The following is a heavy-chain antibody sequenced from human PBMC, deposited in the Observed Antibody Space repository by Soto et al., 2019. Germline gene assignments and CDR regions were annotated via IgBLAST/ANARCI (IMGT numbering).Heavy chain of an antibody. CDR2: MNPNSGNT. J-gene: IGHJ6*02. CDR1: GYTFTSYD. V-gene: IGHV1-8*01. CDR3: ARGLRFLEWLTKYCYYGMDV. Sequence: ASVKVSCKASGYTFTSYDINWVRQATGQGLEWMGWMNPNSGNTGYAQKFQGRVTMTRNTSISTAYMELSSLRSEDTAVYYCARGLRFLEWLTKYCYYGMDVWGQGTTVTVSS. D-gene: IGHD3-3*01.